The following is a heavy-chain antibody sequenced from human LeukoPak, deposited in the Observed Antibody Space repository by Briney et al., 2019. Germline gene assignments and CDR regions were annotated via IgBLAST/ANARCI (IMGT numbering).Heavy chain of an antibody. Sequence: ASVKVSCQASGCTFTSYGISWVRQAPGHGLKGMGWINAYNGNTNYAQRLQGRVNMTTATSTTTAYMELKSLRSDDTAVYYCARSMGALRERGFDYWGQGTLVTVSS. J-gene: IGHJ4*02. CDR1: GCTFTSYG. V-gene: IGHV1-18*01. CDR2: INAYNGNT. D-gene: IGHD3-16*01. CDR3: ARSMGALRERGFDY.